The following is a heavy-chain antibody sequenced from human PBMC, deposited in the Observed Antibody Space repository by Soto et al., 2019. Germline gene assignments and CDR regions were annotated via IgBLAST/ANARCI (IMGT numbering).Heavy chain of an antibody. CDR1: GFSFSRYT. Sequence: GESLKISCVCSGFSFSRYTVGWVRQVPGKGLEWKGVIHPGDSDTIYSPSFQGQVTISADKSISTAYLQWSSLKASDTAMYYCTLSYGDSYYYYYGMDVWGQGTTVTVSS. D-gene: IGHD4-17*01. V-gene: IGHV5-51*01. CDR3: TLSYGDSYYYYYGMDV. J-gene: IGHJ6*02. CDR2: IHPGDSDT.